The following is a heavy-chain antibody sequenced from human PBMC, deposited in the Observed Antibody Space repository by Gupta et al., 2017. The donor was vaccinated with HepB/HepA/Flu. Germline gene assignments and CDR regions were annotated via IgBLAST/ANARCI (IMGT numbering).Heavy chain of an antibody. J-gene: IGHJ5*02. Sequence: QVQLQESGPGLVKPSQTLSLTCTVSSGSISSGGYYWTWIRQHPGKGLEWIGYIYYGGRTYYNPSLKSRLAISVDTSKNQFSLKLSSVTAADTAVYYCARGLSYMAGNWFDPWGRGTLVTVSS. CDR3: ARGLSYMAGNWFDP. V-gene: IGHV4-31*03. CDR1: SGSISSGGYY. CDR2: IYYGGRT. D-gene: IGHD1-26*01.